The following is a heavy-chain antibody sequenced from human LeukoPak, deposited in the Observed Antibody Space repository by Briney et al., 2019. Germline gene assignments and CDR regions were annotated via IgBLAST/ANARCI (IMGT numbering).Heavy chain of an antibody. CDR1: GFTFSSYS. V-gene: IGHV3-21*01. CDR2: ISSSSSYI. J-gene: IGHJ3*02. CDR3: ARDATHDAFDI. D-gene: IGHD2-15*01. Sequence: GGSLRLSCAASGFTFSSYSMNWVRQAPGKGLEWVSSISSSSSYIYYADSVKGRFTVSRDNAKNSLYLQMNSLRAEDTAVYYCARDATHDAFDIWGQGTMVTVSS.